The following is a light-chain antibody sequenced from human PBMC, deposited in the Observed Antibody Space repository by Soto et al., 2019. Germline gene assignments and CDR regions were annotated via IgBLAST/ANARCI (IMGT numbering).Light chain of an antibody. CDR3: QQYYRYPWM. CDR2: SAS. J-gene: IGKJ1*01. Sequence: IQMTQSPSSLSASFGDRVTITCRARQGISPYLGWYQQKPGKVPKSLIYSASNLQSGVPSRFSASGSGTEFTITITDMQPDDFATYYCQQYYRYPWMFGQGTKVDIK. V-gene: IGKV1-16*01. CDR1: QGISPY.